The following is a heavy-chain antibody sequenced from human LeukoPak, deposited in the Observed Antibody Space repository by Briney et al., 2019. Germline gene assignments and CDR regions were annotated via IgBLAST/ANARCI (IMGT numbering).Heavy chain of an antibody. CDR1: GGSISSYY. CDR3: ARQRSSWTNWFDP. Sequence: SATLSLTCTVSGGSISSYYWSWIRQPPGKGLEWIGYIYYSGSTNCNPSLKSRVTISVDTSKNQVSLKLSSVTAADTAVYYCARQRSSWTNWFDPWGQGTLVTVS. V-gene: IGHV4-59*08. D-gene: IGHD6-13*01. CDR2: IYYSGST. J-gene: IGHJ5*02.